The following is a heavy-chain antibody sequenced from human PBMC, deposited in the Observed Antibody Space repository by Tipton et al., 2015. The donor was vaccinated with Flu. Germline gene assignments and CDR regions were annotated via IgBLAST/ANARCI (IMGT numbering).Heavy chain of an antibody. Sequence: TLSLTCAVYGGSFSDWHWTWIRQSPGKGLEWIGEIDHSGTTRYNPSLTSRLAISVDTSKNQFSLRLTSVTAADTAGYYCARPDAGMTVTIWSQGTVVTVSS. CDR3: ARPDAGMTVTI. CDR2: IDHSGTT. V-gene: IGHV4-34*01. CDR1: GGSFSDWH. D-gene: IGHD2-21*02. J-gene: IGHJ3*02.